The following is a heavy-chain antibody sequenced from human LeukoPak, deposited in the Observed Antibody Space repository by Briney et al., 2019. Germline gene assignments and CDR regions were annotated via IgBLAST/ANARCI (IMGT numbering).Heavy chain of an antibody. Sequence: AGGSLRLSCAASGFTASIYAMTWVRQAPGRGLESISTIRGSGSGTYHAEPLRGGFTMSRDNSNSSVYMQINRPRAEDTAIYYCSKGQELDDGVLESWGRGTLVTVAS. D-gene: IGHD3-3*01. CDR3: SKGQELDDGVLES. CDR2: IRGSGSGT. J-gene: IGHJ4*02. V-gene: IGHV3-23*01. CDR1: GFTASIYA.